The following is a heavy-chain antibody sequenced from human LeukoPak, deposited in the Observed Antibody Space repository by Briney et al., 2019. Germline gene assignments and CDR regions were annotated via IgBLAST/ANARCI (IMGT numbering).Heavy chain of an antibody. J-gene: IGHJ4*02. Sequence: GRSLRLSCAASGFTFSSYAMHWVRQAPGKGLEWVAVISYDGSNKYYADSVKGRFTISRDNSKNTLYLQMNSLRAEDTAVYYCVPQPAYYFDYWGQGTLVTVSS. CDR2: ISYDGSNK. D-gene: IGHD6-13*01. V-gene: IGHV3-30-3*01. CDR3: VPQPAYYFDY. CDR1: GFTFSSYA.